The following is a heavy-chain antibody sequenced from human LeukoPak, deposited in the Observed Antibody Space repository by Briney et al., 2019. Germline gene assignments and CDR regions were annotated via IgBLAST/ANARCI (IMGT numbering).Heavy chain of an antibody. CDR3: AREGTGSSWSLDY. Sequence: SVKVSCKASGGTLSSYAISWVRQAPGHGLEWMGGIIPIFGTANYAQKFQGRVTITADESTSTAYMELSSLRSEDTAVYYCAREGTGSSWSLDYWGQGTLVTVSS. D-gene: IGHD6-13*01. J-gene: IGHJ4*02. CDR1: GGTLSSYA. V-gene: IGHV1-69*13. CDR2: IIPIFGTA.